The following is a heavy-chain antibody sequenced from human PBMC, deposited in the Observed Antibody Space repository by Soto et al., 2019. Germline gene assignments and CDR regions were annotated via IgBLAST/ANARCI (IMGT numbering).Heavy chain of an antibody. D-gene: IGHD6-6*01. J-gene: IGHJ4*02. CDR2: IKQDGSVK. CDR1: GFPFTNYW. V-gene: IGHV3-7*01. CDR3: ARIGYSSSSFDY. Sequence: PEGSLRLSCAASGFPFTNYWMSWVRQAPGKGLEWVANIKQDGSVKYYVDSVKGRFTISRDNAKDSLYLQVSILRAEDTAVYYCARIGYSSSSFDYWGQGTLVTVSS.